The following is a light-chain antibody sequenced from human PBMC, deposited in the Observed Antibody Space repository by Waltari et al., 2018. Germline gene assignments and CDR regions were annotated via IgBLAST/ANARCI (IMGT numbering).Light chain of an antibody. CDR1: QSGSSW. CDR2: DAS. J-gene: IGKJ2*01. CDR3: QQYDSYVYT. Sequence: DIQMTQSPSTLSASVGDTVTITCRASQSGSSWLAWYQQKAGKAPTVLLYDASDLESGVPSRFSGSGSDTEFTLTISNLQPDDFATYYCQQYDSYVYTFGQGTKLEIK. V-gene: IGKV1-5*01.